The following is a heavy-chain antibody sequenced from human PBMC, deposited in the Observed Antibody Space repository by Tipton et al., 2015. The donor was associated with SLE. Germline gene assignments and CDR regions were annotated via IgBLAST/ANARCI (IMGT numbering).Heavy chain of an antibody. CDR1: GFTVSSNY. Sequence: QLVQSGGGLVQPGGSLRLSCAASGFTVSSNYMSWVRQAPGKGLEWVSVIYSGGSTYYADSVKGRFTISRGNSKNTLYLQMNSLRAEDTAVYYRARVGYCSGGSCLYWYFDLWGRGTLVTVSS. D-gene: IGHD2-15*01. CDR3: ARVGYCSGGSCLYWYFDL. J-gene: IGHJ2*01. CDR2: IYSGGST. V-gene: IGHV3-53*04.